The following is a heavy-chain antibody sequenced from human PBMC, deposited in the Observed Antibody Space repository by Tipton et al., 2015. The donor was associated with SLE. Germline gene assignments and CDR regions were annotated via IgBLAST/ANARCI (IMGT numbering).Heavy chain of an antibody. Sequence: TLSLTCTVSGDSISSHSWSWIRQPPGKGLEWIGYIYNSGSTHYNPSLQSRVTILVDRSKNQFSLKLSPVTAADTAVYYCARDPAAGTFSFDYWGQGTLVTVSS. D-gene: IGHD2/OR15-2a*01. CDR3: ARDPAAGTFSFDY. V-gene: IGHV4-59*11. CDR1: GDSISSHS. J-gene: IGHJ4*02. CDR2: IYNSGST.